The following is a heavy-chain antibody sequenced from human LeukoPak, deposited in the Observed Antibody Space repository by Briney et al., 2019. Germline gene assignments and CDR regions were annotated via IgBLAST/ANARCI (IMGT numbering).Heavy chain of an antibody. V-gene: IGHV3-73*01. CDR1: GFTFSGSA. D-gene: IGHD3-9*01. Sequence: GGSLRLSCASSGFTFSGSAMHWVRQASGKGLEWVGRIRSKANNYATAYAASVKGRFTISRDDSKNTAYLQMNSLKTEDTAVYYCTRRSTISAPDYWGQGTLVTVSS. CDR3: TRRSTISAPDY. J-gene: IGHJ4*02. CDR2: IRSKANNYAT.